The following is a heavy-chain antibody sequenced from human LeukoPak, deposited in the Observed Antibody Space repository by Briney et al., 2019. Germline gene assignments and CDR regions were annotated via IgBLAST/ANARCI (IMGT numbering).Heavy chain of an antibody. CDR2: ISSDSNYI. CDR3: ARKENLLTGYYGH. D-gene: IGHD3-9*01. J-gene: IGHJ4*02. V-gene: IGHV3-21*01. Sequence: GGSLSLESAASGFTFTSSTKNWVRQAPGKGLEWVSSISSDSNYIYYADSVKGRFTISRDNAWNSLYLQMNSLRAEDTAVYYCARKENLLTGYYGHWGQGTLVTVSS. CDR1: GFTFTSST.